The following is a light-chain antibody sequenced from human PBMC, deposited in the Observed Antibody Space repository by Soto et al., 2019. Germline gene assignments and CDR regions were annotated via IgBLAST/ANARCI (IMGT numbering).Light chain of an antibody. V-gene: IGKV3-11*01. J-gene: IGKJ5*01. CDR2: GAS. CDR3: QQRSVWPIT. Sequence: EIVLTQSPATLSLSPGERATLSCRASQSVGAYLAWYQQKPGQAPRLLIYGASNRATGIPARFSGSGSGTDFTLTISGLEPEDFAVYYCQQRSVWPITFGQGTRLDIK. CDR1: QSVGAY.